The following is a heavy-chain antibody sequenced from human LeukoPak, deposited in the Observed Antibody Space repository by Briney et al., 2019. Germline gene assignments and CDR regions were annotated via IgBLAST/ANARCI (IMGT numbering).Heavy chain of an antibody. D-gene: IGHD3-9*01. V-gene: IGHV3-15*01. CDR2: VKSKADGGTT. J-gene: IGHJ4*02. Sequence: GGSLRLSCAASGVTFSNAWMSWVRQAPGKGLEWVGRVKSKADGGTTDYAAPVKGRFTISRDDSKNTLYLQMNSLKTEHTAVYYCSTTPSAGFDWSDYWGQGTRVTVSS. CDR1: GVTFSNAW. CDR3: STTPSAGFDWSDY.